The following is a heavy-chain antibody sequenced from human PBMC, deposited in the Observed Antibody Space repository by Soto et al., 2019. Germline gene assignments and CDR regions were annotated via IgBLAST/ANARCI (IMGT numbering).Heavy chain of an antibody. J-gene: IGHJ4*02. CDR1: GGTFSSYA. CDR2: IIPIFGTA. V-gene: IGHV1-69*13. CDR3: ARDGSAVAGKFDY. D-gene: IGHD6-19*01. Sequence: SVQVSCKASGGTFSSYAISWVRQAPGQGLEWMGGIIPIFGTANYAQKFQGRVTITADESTSTAYMELSSLRSEDTAVYYCARDGSAVAGKFDYWGQGTLVTV.